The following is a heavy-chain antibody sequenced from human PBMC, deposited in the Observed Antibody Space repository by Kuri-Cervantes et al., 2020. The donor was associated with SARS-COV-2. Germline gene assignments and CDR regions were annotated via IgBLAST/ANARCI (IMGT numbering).Heavy chain of an antibody. J-gene: IGHJ4*02. CDR2: ISSNGGST. Sequence: GESLKISCSASGFTFSSYAMHWVRQAPGKGLEYVSAISSNGGSTYYADSVKSRFTISRDNAKNTLYLQMNSLRADDTAVYYCATYSLGPFGFDYWGQGALVTVSS. D-gene: IGHD2-21*01. CDR1: GFTFSSYA. V-gene: IGHV3-64*04. CDR3: ATYSLGPFGFDY.